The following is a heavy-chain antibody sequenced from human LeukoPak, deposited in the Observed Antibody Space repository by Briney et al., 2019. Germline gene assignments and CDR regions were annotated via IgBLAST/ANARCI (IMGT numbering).Heavy chain of an antibody. D-gene: IGHD7-27*01. V-gene: IGHV4-34*01. CDR2: INHSGST. CDR3: ARGRLGINY. CDR1: GGSFSDYY. J-gene: IGHJ4*02. Sequence: SETLSLTCAVYGGSFSDYYWSWIRQPPGKGLEWIGEINHSGSTNYNPSLKSRVTISVDTSKNQFSLKLSSVTAADTAVYYCARGRLGINYWGQGTLVTVSS.